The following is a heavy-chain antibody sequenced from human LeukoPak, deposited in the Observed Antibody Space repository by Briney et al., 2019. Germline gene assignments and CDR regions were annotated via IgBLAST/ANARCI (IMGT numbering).Heavy chain of an antibody. D-gene: IGHD5-18*01. J-gene: IGHJ4*02. CDR1: GYTFTGYY. V-gene: IGHV1-2*02. Sequence: ASVKVSCKASGYTFTGYYMHWGRQAPGQGLEWMGWINPNSGGTNYAQKFQGRVTMTRDTSISTAYMELSRLRSDDTAVYYCARGVYPNSYGDYWGQGTLVTLSS. CDR2: INPNSGGT. CDR3: ARGVYPNSYGDY.